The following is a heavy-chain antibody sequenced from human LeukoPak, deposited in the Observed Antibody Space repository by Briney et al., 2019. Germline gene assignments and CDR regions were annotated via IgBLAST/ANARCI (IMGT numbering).Heavy chain of an antibody. CDR2: IYTSGST. CDR1: GGSISRYY. V-gene: IGHV4-4*07. CDR3: AKFFTTDYYFDY. Sequence: MPSETLSLTCTVSGGSISRYYWGWIRQPAGKGLEWVGRIYTSGSTNYNPSLKSRVSMSVDTSKNQFSLKLSSVTAADKAVYYCAKFFTTDYYFDYWGQGTLVTVSS. J-gene: IGHJ4*02. D-gene: IGHD3-22*01.